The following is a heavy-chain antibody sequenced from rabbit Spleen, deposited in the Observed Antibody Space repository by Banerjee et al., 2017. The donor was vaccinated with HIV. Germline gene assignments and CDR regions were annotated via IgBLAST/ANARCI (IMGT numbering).Heavy chain of an antibody. CDR3: AREAGYGGGAYAL. CDR2: IYTGSGGST. D-gene: IGHD6-1*01. Sequence: QSLEESGGDLVKPGASLTLTCTASGIDFSRYYYMCWVRQAPGKGLELIACIYTGSGGSTYYASWAKGRFTISKTSSTTVTLQMTSLTAADTATYFCAREAGYGGGAYALWGPGTLVTVS. V-gene: IGHV1S40*01. J-gene: IGHJ4*01. CDR1: GIDFSRYYY.